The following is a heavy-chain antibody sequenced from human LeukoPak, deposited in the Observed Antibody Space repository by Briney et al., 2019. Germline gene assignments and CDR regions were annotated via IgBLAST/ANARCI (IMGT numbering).Heavy chain of an antibody. Sequence: SETLSLTCTVSGGSISSISYFWGWIRQPPGKGLEWIATIYYSGSTYYNPSLKSRVTISVDTSKNQFSLKVTSVTAADTAVYYCARVIRVELVDYYYYMDVWGKGTTVTVSS. CDR1: GGSISSISYF. D-gene: IGHD6-6*01. CDR2: IYYSGST. V-gene: IGHV4-39*01. CDR3: ARVIRVELVDYYYYMDV. J-gene: IGHJ6*03.